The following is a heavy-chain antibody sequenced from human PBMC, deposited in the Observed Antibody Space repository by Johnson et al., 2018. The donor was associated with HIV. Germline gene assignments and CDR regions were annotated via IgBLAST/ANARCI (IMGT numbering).Heavy chain of an antibody. CDR1: GFTFNDYY. Sequence: QVQLVESGGGVVKPGGSLRLSCAASGFTFNDYYMSWIRQAPGKGLEWLSYISTSGATIYYADSVKGRFTISRDNSKNTLYLQMNSLRAEDTAVYYCAAVDTVMVTGAFDIWGQGTIVTVSS. CDR3: AAVDTVMVTGAFDI. J-gene: IGHJ3*02. V-gene: IGHV3-11*01. D-gene: IGHD5-18*01. CDR2: ISTSGATI.